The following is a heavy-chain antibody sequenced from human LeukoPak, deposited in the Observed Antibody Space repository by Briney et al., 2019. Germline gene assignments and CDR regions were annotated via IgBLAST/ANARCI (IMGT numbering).Heavy chain of an antibody. V-gene: IGHV3-21*01. CDR1: GFTFSSYS. CDR2: ISSSSSYI. J-gene: IGHJ4*02. D-gene: IGHD2-2*01. CDR3: ARDSQYQLLSIDY. Sequence: PGGSLRLSCAASGFTFSSYSMNWVRQAPGKGLEWVSSISSSSSYIYYADSVKGRFTISRDNAKNSLYLQMNSLRAEDTAVYYCARDSQYQLLSIDYWGQGTLVTVSS.